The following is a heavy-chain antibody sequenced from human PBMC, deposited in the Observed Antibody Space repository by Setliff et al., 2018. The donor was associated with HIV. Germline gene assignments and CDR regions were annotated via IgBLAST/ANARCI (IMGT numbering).Heavy chain of an antibody. CDR1: GFTFSSYA. CDR2: IVGSGGST. D-gene: IGHD3-10*01. CDR3: AKDRWDSGGYYYYGMDV. J-gene: IGHJ6*02. V-gene: IGHV3-23*01. Sequence: GGSLRLSCAASGFTFSSYAMYWVRQAPGKGLEWVAVIVGSGGSTYYADSVKGRFTISRDNSKNTLYLQMNSLRAEDTAVYYCAKDRWDSGGYYYYGMDVWGQGTTVTVSS.